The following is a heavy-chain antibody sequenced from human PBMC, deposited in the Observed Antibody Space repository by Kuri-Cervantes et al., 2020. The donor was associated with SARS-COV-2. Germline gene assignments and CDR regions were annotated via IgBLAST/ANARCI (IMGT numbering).Heavy chain of an antibody. CDR3: AGASEEHMIVVVITTGGWFDP. CDR1: GGSLSYYY. J-gene: IGHJ5*02. Sequence: ESLKISCEVYGGSLSYYYWSWVRQPPGKGLEWIGKINHSGSTNYNPSLKSRVTISVDTSKNQFSLKLSSVTAADTAVYYCAGASEEHMIVVVITTGGWFDPWGQGTLVTVS. V-gene: IGHV4-34*01. CDR2: INHSGST. D-gene: IGHD3-22*01.